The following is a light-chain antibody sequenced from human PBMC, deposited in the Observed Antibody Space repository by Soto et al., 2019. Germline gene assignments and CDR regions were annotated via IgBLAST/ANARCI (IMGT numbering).Light chain of an antibody. CDR2: DAY. CDR1: QSVGHMF. CDR3: HQYASSFGT. V-gene: IGKV3-20*01. Sequence: EIVLTQSPDTLSLSPGDRATLSCRASQSVGHMFLAWFQQKPGQAPRLLIFDAYRRATDIPDRFSGSGSGTNFALTISRLEPEDFALYYCHQYASSFGTFGQGTKVDIK. J-gene: IGKJ1*01.